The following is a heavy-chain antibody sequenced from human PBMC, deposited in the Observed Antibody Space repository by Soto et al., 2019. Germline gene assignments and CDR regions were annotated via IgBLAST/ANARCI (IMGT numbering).Heavy chain of an antibody. CDR2: VFHTGFT. Sequence: SETLSLTCAVSGGSVSGSYYYWAWLRQSPGKGPEWIGSVFHTGFTSYNPSLESRVAVSVDTSKSQFSLKLSAVTASDTAVYYCATSQKGYNWNYFDHWGQGALVTVSS. CDR3: ATSQKGYNWNYFDH. V-gene: IGHV4-39*01. D-gene: IGHD1-1*01. CDR1: GGSVSGSYYY. J-gene: IGHJ4*02.